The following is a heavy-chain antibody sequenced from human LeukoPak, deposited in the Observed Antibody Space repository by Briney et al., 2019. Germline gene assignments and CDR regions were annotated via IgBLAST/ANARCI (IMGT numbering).Heavy chain of an antibody. CDR3: ARHGTTVTTNFDY. Sequence: SETLSLTXTVSGGSISSSSYFWAWIRQPPGKGLEWIGSIFYSGNTYYNPSLKSRVTISVDTSKNHFSLKLSSVTAADTAVYYCARHGTTVTTNFDYWGQGTLVTVSS. CDR1: GGSISSSSYF. CDR2: IFYSGNT. V-gene: IGHV4-39*01. J-gene: IGHJ4*02. D-gene: IGHD4-11*01.